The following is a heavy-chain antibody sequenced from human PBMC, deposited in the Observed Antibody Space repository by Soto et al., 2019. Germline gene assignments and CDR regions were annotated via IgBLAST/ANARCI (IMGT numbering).Heavy chain of an antibody. V-gene: IGHV4-30-4*01. CDR2: ISNSGST. CDR1: GGSVTSDEDY. J-gene: IGHJ4*02. D-gene: IGHD5-18*01. CDR3: ATESGSTYGYFDH. Sequence: SETLSLTCTVSGGSVTSDEDYWTWIRQAPGKGLEWIGYISNSGSTGYNPSLKTRLSMSVDRSKNQFTLRLTSVTAADTAVYFCATESGSTYGYFDHWGQGTQVTVSS.